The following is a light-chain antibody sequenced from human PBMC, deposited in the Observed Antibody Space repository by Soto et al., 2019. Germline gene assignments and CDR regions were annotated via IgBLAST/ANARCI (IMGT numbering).Light chain of an antibody. Sequence: EIVLTQSACTLSWSAGERATLSCGASQSFSSSFLAWYQQRPGQAPRLLIYAASNTAPGIPDRFSGSASGTDSTLTISRLEPEDFAVDDCQEYGTSRTFGQGTKVDIK. J-gene: IGKJ1*01. CDR3: QEYGTSRT. CDR2: AAS. V-gene: IGKV3-20*01. CDR1: QSFSSSF.